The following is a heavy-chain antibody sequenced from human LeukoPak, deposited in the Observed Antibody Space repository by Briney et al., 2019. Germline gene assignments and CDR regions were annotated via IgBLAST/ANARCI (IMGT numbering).Heavy chain of an antibody. V-gene: IGHV4-34*01. CDR2: INHSGST. CDR1: GGSISSYY. D-gene: IGHD6-13*01. Sequence: PSETLSLTCTVSGGSISSYYWSWIRQPPGKGLEWIGEINHSGSTNYNPSLKSRVTISVDTSKNQFSLKLSSVTAADTAVYYCASLAAGDSFDYWGQGTLVTVSS. J-gene: IGHJ4*02. CDR3: ASLAAGDSFDY.